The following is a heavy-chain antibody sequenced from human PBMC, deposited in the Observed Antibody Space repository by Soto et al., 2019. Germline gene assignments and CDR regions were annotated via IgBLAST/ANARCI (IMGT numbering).Heavy chain of an antibody. V-gene: IGHV3-7*05. D-gene: IGHD3-22*01. J-gene: IGHJ4*02. CDR3: AKVDPRSMILF. CDR1: GFTFSDYW. CDR2: IRRDGSEK. Sequence: SLSCAASGFTFSDYWMSWVRQAPGKGLEWVANIRRDGSEKYYVDSVKGRFTISRDNSKNSLYLQMNSLRAEDAAVYYCAKVDPRSMILFWGQGAPVTVSS.